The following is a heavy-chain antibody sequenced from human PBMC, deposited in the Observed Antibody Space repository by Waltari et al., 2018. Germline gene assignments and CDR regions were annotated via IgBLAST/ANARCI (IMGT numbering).Heavy chain of an antibody. Sequence: QVQLVQSGAEVKKPGSSVKVSCKASGGTFSSYAISWMRPAPGQGLEWMGGVIPIFGTANYAQKFQGRVTITADESTSTAYMELSSLRSEDTAVYYCARDAYYGSGSYLGRFDPWGQGTLVTVSS. CDR2: VIPIFGTA. CDR3: ARDAYYGSGSYLGRFDP. D-gene: IGHD3-10*01. CDR1: GGTFSSYA. V-gene: IGHV1-69*01. J-gene: IGHJ5*02.